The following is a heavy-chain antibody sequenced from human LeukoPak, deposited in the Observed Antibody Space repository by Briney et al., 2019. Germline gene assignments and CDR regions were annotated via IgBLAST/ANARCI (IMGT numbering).Heavy chain of an antibody. J-gene: IGHJ4*02. CDR2: INYSGST. CDR3: ARDTRSYDSSGYYFFDF. CDR1: GASISSYY. D-gene: IGHD3-22*01. V-gene: IGHV4-59*01. Sequence: PSETLSLTCTVSGASISSYYWNWLRQPPGKGLEWIGYINYSGSTNFNPSLKSRATISMDTSKHHFSLKLSSVTAADTAVYYCARDTRSYDSSGYYFFDFWGQGTLVTVSS.